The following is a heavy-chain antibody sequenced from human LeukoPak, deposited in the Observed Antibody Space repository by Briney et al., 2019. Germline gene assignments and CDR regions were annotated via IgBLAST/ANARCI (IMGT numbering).Heavy chain of an antibody. D-gene: IGHD3-9*01. CDR2: INHSGRT. J-gene: IGHJ3*02. V-gene: IGHV4-34*01. CDR3: ARHPPLNYDILTGYAFPGAFDI. CDR1: GGSFSGYY. Sequence: PSETLSLTCAVYGGSFSGYYWSWIRQPPGKGLEWIGEINHSGRTNYNPSLKSRVTISVDTSKNQFSLKLSSVTAADTAVYYCARHPPLNYDILTGYAFPGAFDIWGQGTMVTVSS.